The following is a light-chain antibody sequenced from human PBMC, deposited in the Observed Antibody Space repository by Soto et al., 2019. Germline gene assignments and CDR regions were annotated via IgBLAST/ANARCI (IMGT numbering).Light chain of an antibody. CDR1: QSISRQ. V-gene: IGKV1-5*03. CDR3: RQDQSYST. Sequence: DIQMTQSPSTLSASVGDRVSITCRASQSISRQLAWYQQKPGKAPNLLIYQASNLETGVPSRFTGSGSGTEFTLTISSLQPDDLATYYCRQDQSYSTFGEVTKVEL. CDR2: QAS. J-gene: IGKJ1*01.